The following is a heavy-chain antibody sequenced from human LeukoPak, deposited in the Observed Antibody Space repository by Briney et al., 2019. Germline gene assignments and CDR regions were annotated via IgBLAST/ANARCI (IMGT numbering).Heavy chain of an antibody. V-gene: IGHV1-46*01. CDR3: ARDGDCGGDCRPLDY. J-gene: IGHJ4*02. Sequence: ASVKVSCKASGGTFSSYAISWVRQAPGQGLEWMGIINPSGGSTSYAQKFQGRVTMTRDTSTSTVYMELSSLRSEDTAVYYCARDGDCGGDCRPLDYWGQGTLVTVSS. CDR1: GGTFSSYA. D-gene: IGHD2-21*02. CDR2: INPSGGST.